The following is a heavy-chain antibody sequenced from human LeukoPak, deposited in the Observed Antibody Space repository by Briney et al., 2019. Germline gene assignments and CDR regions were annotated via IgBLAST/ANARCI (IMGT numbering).Heavy chain of an antibody. J-gene: IGHJ6*03. Sequence: PSETLSLTCTVSGGPISSYYWSWIRQPPGKGLEWIGYIYYSGSTNYNPSLKSRVTISVDTSKNQFSLKLRSVTAADTAVYYCARTTEGYCRGRSCYSYYYYMDVWGKGTTVTVSS. D-gene: IGHD2-15*01. CDR2: IYYSGST. V-gene: IGHV4-59*01. CDR1: GGPISSYY. CDR3: ARTTEGYCRGRSCYSYYYYMDV.